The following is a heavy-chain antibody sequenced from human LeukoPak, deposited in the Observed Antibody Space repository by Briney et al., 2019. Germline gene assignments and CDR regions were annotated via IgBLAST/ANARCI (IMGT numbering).Heavy chain of an antibody. CDR2: IRYDGSHK. J-gene: IGHJ4*02. D-gene: IGHD2-2*01. V-gene: IGHV3-30*02. CDR3: AKAGLAMPPDY. Sequence: GGSLRLSCAASGFTFSSYGMRWVRQAPGKGLEWVAFIRYDGSHKYSADSVKGRFTISRDNSKNTLYLQMNSLRAEDTAVYHCAKAGLAMPPDYWGQGTLVTVSS. CDR1: GFTFSSYG.